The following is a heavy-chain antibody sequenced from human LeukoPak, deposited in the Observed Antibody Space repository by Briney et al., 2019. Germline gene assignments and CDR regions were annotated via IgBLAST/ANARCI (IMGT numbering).Heavy chain of an antibody. CDR1: GGSISSGSYY. CDR2: IYTSGST. J-gene: IGHJ5*02. Sequence: SETLSLTCTVSGGSISSGSYYWSWTRQPAGKGLEWIGRIYTSGSTNYNPSLKSRVTISVDTSKNQFSLKLSSVTAADTAVYYCARDSGSYLSWFDPWGQGTLVTVSS. CDR3: ARDSGSYLSWFDP. V-gene: IGHV4-61*02. D-gene: IGHD1-26*01.